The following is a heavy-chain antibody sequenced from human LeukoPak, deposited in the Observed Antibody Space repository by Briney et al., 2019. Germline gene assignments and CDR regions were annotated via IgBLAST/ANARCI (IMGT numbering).Heavy chain of an antibody. D-gene: IGHD6-13*01. Sequence: GGSLRLPCAASGFTFSSYEMNWVRQAPGKGLEWVSYISSSGSTIYYADSVKGRFTISRDNAKNSLYLQMNSLRAEDTAVYYCARTWGSSSWYPDAFDIWGQGTMVTVSS. CDR1: GFTFSSYE. CDR2: ISSSGSTI. V-gene: IGHV3-48*03. J-gene: IGHJ3*02. CDR3: ARTWGSSSWYPDAFDI.